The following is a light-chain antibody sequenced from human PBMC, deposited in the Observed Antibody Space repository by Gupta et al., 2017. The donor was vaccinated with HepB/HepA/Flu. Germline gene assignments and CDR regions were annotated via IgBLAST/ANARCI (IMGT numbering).Light chain of an antibody. V-gene: IGKV4-1*01. CDR3: QQYYSTPRT. CDR2: WAS. Sequence: IVMAQSPDSLAVSMGERATINCKSSQRVLYSSNNKNYLAWYQQKPGQPPNLLIYWASTRESGVPDRFSGSGSGTDFTLTISSLQAEDVAVYYCQQYYSTPRTFGQGTKVEIK. J-gene: IGKJ1*01. CDR1: QRVLYSSNNKNY.